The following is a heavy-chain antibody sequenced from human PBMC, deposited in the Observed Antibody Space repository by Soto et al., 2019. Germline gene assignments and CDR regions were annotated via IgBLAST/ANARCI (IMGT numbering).Heavy chain of an antibody. Sequence: SETLSLTCTVSGGSISSYYWSWIRQPPGKGLEWIGYIYYSGSTNYNPSLKSRVTISVDTSKNQFSLKLSSVTAADTAVYYCARRSGCSGGSCRYYFDYWGQGTLVTVSS. V-gene: IGHV4-59*08. CDR1: GGSISSYY. CDR2: IYYSGST. D-gene: IGHD2-15*01. J-gene: IGHJ4*02. CDR3: ARRSGCSGGSCRYYFDY.